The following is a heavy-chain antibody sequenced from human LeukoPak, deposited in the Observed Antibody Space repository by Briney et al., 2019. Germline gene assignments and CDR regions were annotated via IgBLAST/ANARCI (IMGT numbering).Heavy chain of an antibody. CDR1: GYSISSGYY. CDR2: IYHNGST. CDR3: ASSREVVPAAIDY. Sequence: SETLSLTCTVSGYSISSGYYWGWIRQPPGKGLEWIGSIYHNGSTYYNPSLKSRVTISVDTSKNKFSLKLSSVTAADTAVYYCASSREVVPAAIDYWGQGTLVTVSS. J-gene: IGHJ4*02. D-gene: IGHD2-2*01. V-gene: IGHV4-38-2*02.